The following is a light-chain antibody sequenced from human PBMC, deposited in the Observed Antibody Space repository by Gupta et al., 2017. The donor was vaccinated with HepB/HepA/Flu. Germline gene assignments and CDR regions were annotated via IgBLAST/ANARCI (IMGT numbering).Light chain of an antibody. J-gene: IGKJ1*01. V-gene: IGKV1-39*01. CDR3: QQPYSPSPT. Sequence: DLPMTQSPSSLSASVGDRVTITCRASQFIDIYLNWYQQKPGKAPTLLIYAASNLRTGFPSRFIGSGSGTEFTLTISDLKPEDFATYFCQQPYSPSPTFGKGTKVE. CDR1: QFIDIY. CDR2: AAS.